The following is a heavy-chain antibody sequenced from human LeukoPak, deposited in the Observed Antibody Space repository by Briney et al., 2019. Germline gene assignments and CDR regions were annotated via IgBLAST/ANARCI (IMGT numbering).Heavy chain of an antibody. J-gene: IGHJ4*02. D-gene: IGHD6-13*01. CDR1: CRPLNFYY. V-gene: IGHV4-4*07. Sequence: SETVPLPCSVSCRPLNFYYWLWIRQPAGKGLEWTGRIYSTGSTNYSPSLKSRVTMSVDKSKNQFSLTLRSVTAADTAVYYCARGIADPYSFDSWGQGTLVTVSS. CDR2: IYSTGST. CDR3: ARGIADPYSFDS.